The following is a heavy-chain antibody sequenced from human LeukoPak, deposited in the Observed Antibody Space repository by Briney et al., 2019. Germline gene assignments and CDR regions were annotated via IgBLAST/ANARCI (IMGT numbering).Heavy chain of an antibody. V-gene: IGHV4-59*08. CDR3: ARHGYSSVWIYMDV. CDR1: GYSISSVYY. J-gene: IGHJ6*03. CDR2: IYYSGST. D-gene: IGHD6-19*01. Sequence: SETLSLTCAVSGYSISSVYYWSWIRQPPGKGLEWIGYIYYSGSTNYNPSLKSRVTISVDTSKNQSSLKLSSVTAADTAVYYCARHGYSSVWIYMDVWGKGTTVTVSS.